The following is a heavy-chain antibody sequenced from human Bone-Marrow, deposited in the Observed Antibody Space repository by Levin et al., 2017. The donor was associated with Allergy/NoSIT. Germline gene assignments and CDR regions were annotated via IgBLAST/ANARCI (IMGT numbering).Heavy chain of an antibody. CDR1: GFTFTSYA. J-gene: IGHJ4*02. Sequence: GESLKISCAASGFTFTSYAMSWVRQAPGKGLEWVSAISGSGASTWYADSVKGRVTISRDNSKNTLYLQMNSLRAEDTAVYYCAKGGRHHVYGDGPFDYWGQGTLVTVSS. CDR2: ISGSGAST. V-gene: IGHV3-23*01. CDR3: AKGGRHHVYGDGPFDY. D-gene: IGHD4-17*01.